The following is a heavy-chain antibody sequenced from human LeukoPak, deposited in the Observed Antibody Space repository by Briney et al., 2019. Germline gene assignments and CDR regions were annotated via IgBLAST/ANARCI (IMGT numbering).Heavy chain of an antibody. J-gene: IGHJ4*02. V-gene: IGHV4-59*08. CDR3: ARQRLLWFGESNSGLDY. CDR1: GGSISSYY. D-gene: IGHD3-10*01. CDR2: ICYSGST. Sequence: SETLSLTCTVSGGSISSYYWNWIRQPPGKGLEWIGYICYSGSTNYNPSLKSRVTMSVDTSKNQFSLKLTSVTAADTAVYYCARQRLLWFGESNSGLDYWGQGTLVTVSS.